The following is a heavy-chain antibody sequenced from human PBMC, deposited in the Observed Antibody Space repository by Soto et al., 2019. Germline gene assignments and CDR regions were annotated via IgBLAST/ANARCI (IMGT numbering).Heavy chain of an antibody. Sequence: QVQLQESGPGLVKPSETLSLTCTVSGGSVSSGSYYWSWIRQPPGKGLEWIGYIYYSGSTNYHPSRKSRFTISVDTSKNQFSLKLSSVTAADTAVYYCARAYYRARFDPWGQGTLVTVSS. D-gene: IGHD3-10*01. CDR1: GGSVSSGSYY. J-gene: IGHJ5*02. CDR3: ARAYYRARFDP. CDR2: IYYSGST. V-gene: IGHV4-61*01.